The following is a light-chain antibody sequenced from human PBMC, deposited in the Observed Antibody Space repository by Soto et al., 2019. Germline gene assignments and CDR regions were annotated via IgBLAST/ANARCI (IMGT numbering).Light chain of an antibody. CDR2: DAS. CDR3: QHYKSYPWT. V-gene: IGKV1-5*01. Sequence: DIQMTQSPSTLSASVGDRVTITCRASQSISMFFAWYQQKPGKAPKLLIYDASNSESGVPSRFGGSGSGTEFSLTISNLQPDDFATYYCQHYKSYPWTFGQGTKVEIK. CDR1: QSISMF. J-gene: IGKJ1*01.